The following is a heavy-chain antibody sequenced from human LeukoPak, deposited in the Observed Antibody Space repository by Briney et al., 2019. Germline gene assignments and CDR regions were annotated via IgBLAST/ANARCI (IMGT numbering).Heavy chain of an antibody. V-gene: IGHV1-18*01. J-gene: IGHJ4*02. Sequence: ASVKVSCKASGYTFTSSGISWVRQAPGQGLEWMGWISAYNANTNYAQKLQGRVTMTTDTSTSTAYMELRSLRSDDTAVYYCAGDATVVTPGSTFDYWGQGTLVTVSS. D-gene: IGHD4-23*01. CDR3: AGDATVVTPGSTFDY. CDR1: GYTFTSSG. CDR2: ISAYNANT.